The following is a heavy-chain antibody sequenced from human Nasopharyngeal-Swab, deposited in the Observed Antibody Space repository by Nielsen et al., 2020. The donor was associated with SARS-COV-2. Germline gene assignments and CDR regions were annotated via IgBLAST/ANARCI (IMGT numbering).Heavy chain of an antibody. J-gene: IGHJ6*03. CDR2: ISAYNGNT. V-gene: IGHV1-18*04. CDR1: GYTFTSYG. CDR3: ARVGHESRIFGVVIPTLPLYYYYMDV. D-gene: IGHD3-3*02. Sequence: ASVKVSCKASGYTFTSYGISWVRQAPGQGLEWMGWISAYNGNTNYAQKLQGRVTMTTDTSTSTAYMELRSLRSDDTAVYYCARVGHESRIFGVVIPTLPLYYYYMDVWGKGTTVTVSS.